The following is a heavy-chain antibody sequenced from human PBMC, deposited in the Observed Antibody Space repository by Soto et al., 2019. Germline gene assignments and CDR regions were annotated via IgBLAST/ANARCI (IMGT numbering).Heavy chain of an antibody. V-gene: IGHV4-30-4*01. Sequence: SETLSLTCTVSGGSISSGDYYWSWIRQPPGKGLEWIGYIYYSGSTYYNPSLKSRVTISVDTSKNQFSLKLSSVTAADTAVYYCARDRDYGGKFDYWGQGTLVTVTS. CDR1: GGSISSGDYY. J-gene: IGHJ4*02. D-gene: IGHD4-17*01. CDR2: IYYSGST. CDR3: ARDRDYGGKFDY.